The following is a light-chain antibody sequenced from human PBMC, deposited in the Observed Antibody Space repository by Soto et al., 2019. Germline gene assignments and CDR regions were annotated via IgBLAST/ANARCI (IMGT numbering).Light chain of an antibody. CDR2: GAS. CDR1: QDIGSW. J-gene: IGKJ5*01. Sequence: DIQMTQSPSSVSASVGDRVTITCRASQDIGSWLAWYQQKPGKAPDLLIYGASSLQSGVPSRFYGSGSGTDFTLTISSLQPEDFAYYYCQQGGSFPITFGQGTRLEIK. CDR3: QQGGSFPIT. V-gene: IGKV1-12*01.